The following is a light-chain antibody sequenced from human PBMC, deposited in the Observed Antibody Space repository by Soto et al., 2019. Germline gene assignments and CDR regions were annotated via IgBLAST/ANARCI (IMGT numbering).Light chain of an antibody. CDR3: QQRSNWPPIT. Sequence: IVMTQSPATLSVSPGERATLSCRASQSVSSYLAWYQQKPGQAPRLLIYDASNRATGIPARFSGGGSGTDFTLTIDNLEPEDFAIYYCQQRSNWPPITFGQGTRLEIK. CDR1: QSVSSY. CDR2: DAS. V-gene: IGKV3-11*01. J-gene: IGKJ5*01.